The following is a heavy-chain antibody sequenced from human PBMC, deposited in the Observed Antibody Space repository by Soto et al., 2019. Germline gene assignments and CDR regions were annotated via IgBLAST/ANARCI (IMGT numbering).Heavy chain of an antibody. V-gene: IGHV1-3*01. Sequence: GASVKVSCKASGYTFTSYAMHWVRQAPGQRLEWMGWINAGNGNTKYSQKFQGRVTITRDTSASISYMGLSSLRSEDTAVFYFARVYGSSTSCYAEDYFDYWGQGTLVTVSS. CDR3: ARVYGSSTSCYAEDYFDY. J-gene: IGHJ4*02. CDR1: GYTFTSYA. CDR2: INAGNGNT. D-gene: IGHD2-2*01.